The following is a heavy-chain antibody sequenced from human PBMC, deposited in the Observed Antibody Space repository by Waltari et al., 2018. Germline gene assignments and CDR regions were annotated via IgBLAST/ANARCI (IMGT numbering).Heavy chain of an antibody. V-gene: IGHV3-30*02. D-gene: IGHD1-1*01. J-gene: IGHJ5*02. CDR2: VRYDGNNQ. CDR3: AKGLGTVTDL. Sequence: QVSLVESGGGVVRPGGSLRLACTASGFSFSTFGIHWIRQAPGKGLEWVAYVRYDGNNQEYADSVKGRFTISRDNSKNPLYLQMNSLTLEDTARYFCAKGLGTVTDLWGQGTVVTVSS. CDR1: GFSFSTFG.